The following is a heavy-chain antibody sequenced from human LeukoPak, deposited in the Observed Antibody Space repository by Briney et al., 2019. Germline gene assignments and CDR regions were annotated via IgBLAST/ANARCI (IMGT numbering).Heavy chain of an antibody. CDR3: ARDGYYDSSSYYDY. J-gene: IGHJ4*02. Sequence: GGSLRLSCAASGFTFSSYAMSWVRQAPGKGLEWVSAISGSGGSTYYADSVKGRFTISRDNSKNTLYLQMGSLRAEDMAVYYCARDGYYDSSSYYDYWGQGTLVTVSS. V-gene: IGHV3-23*01. CDR2: ISGSGGST. D-gene: IGHD3-22*01. CDR1: GFTFSSYA.